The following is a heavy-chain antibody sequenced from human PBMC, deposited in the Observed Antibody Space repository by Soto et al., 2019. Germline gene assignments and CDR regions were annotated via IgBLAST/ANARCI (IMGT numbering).Heavy chain of an antibody. J-gene: IGHJ4*02. D-gene: IGHD3-22*01. CDR2: IYHSGST. CDR3: ARVGYDSSGYYLNYFDY. CDR1: GGSISSSNW. Sequence: QVQLQESGPGLVKPSGTLSLTCAVSGGSISSSNWWSWVRQPPGKGLEWIGEIYHSGSTNYNPSLKSRVTISVDKSKYQFSLKLSSVTAADTAVYYCARVGYDSSGYYLNYFDYWGQGTLVTVSS. V-gene: IGHV4-4*02.